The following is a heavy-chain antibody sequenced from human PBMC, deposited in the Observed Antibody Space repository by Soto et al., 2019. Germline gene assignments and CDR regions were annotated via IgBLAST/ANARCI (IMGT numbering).Heavy chain of an antibody. CDR2: IKSKTDGGTT. CDR1: GFTFSSYA. D-gene: IGHD5-18*01. CDR3: TTVEYSYGYRSDY. J-gene: IGHJ4*02. V-gene: IGHV3-15*01. Sequence: PGGSLRLSCAASGFTFSSYAMSWVRQAPGKGLEWVGRIKSKTDGGTTDYAAPVKGRFTISRDDSKNTLYLQMNSLKTEDTAVYYCTTVEYSYGYRSDYWGQGTLVTVSS.